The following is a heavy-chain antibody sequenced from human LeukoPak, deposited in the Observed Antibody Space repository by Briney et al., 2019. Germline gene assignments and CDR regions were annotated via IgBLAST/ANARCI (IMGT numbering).Heavy chain of an antibody. CDR1: GFSFSTYG. CDR2: ITSSSSST. D-gene: IGHD4-17*01. Sequence: GGSLRLSCAASGFSFSTYGMSWVRQAPGKGLEWVSAITSSSSSTYCADSVKGRFTISRDNSKHTMYLQMNSLRAEDTAVYYCAKDDLYGKFDYWGQGTLVTVSS. J-gene: IGHJ4*02. V-gene: IGHV3-23*01. CDR3: AKDDLYGKFDY.